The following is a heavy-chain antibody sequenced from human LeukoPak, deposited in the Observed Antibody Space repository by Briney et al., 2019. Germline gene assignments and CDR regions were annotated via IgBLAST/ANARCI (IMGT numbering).Heavy chain of an antibody. CDR3: AASIPFSNSYYYYYYMDV. CDR2: ISSSGSTI. CDR1: GFTFSSYE. J-gene: IGHJ6*03. Sequence: PGGSLRLSRAASGFTFSSYEMNWVRQAPGKGLEWVSYISSSGSTIYYADSVKGRFTISRDNAKNSLYLQMNSLRAEDTAVYYCAASIPFSNSYYYYYYMDVWGKGTTVTVSS. D-gene: IGHD2/OR15-2a*01. V-gene: IGHV3-48*03.